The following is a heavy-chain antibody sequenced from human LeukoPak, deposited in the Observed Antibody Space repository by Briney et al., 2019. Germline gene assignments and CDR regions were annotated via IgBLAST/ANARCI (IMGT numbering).Heavy chain of an antibody. Sequence: GGSLRLSCTASGFTFSSYAMNWVRQAPGKGLEWVSGIGAGGTFTYYADSVKGRFTISRDNSKNTLYLQMNSLRAEDTAVYYCAKDYDSSGWAALDIWGQGTMVTVSS. D-gene: IGHD3-22*01. CDR2: IGAGGTFT. J-gene: IGHJ3*02. CDR3: AKDYDSSGWAALDI. CDR1: GFTFSSYA. V-gene: IGHV3-23*01.